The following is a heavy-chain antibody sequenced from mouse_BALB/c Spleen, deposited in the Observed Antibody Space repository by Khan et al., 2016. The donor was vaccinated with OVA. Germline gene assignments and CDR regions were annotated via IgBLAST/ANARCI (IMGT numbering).Heavy chain of an antibody. CDR3: AREAYRYDEYYFDY. CDR1: GFTFSNYV. CDR2: ISSSGST. V-gene: IGHV5-6-5*01. D-gene: IGHD2-14*01. Sequence: EVELVESGGGSVKPGGSLKLSCEVSGFTFSNYVMSWIRQTPEKRLEWVASISSSGSTYYPDSVKGRFTISRDNDRNVVYLQMSSLRSEDMAMYYCAREAYRYDEYYFDYWGQGTTLTVSS. J-gene: IGHJ2*01.